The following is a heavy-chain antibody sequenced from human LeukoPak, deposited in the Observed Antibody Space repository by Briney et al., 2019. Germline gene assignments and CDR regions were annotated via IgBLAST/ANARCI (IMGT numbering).Heavy chain of an antibody. CDR1: GYTFTGYY. V-gene: IGHV1-2*02. Sequence: ASVKVSCKASGYTFTGYYMHWVRQAPGQGLEWMGWINPNSGGTNYAQKFQGRVTMTRDTSISTAYMELSRLRSDDTAVYYCARNVGAADDAFDIWGQGTMVTVSS. D-gene: IGHD1-26*01. J-gene: IGHJ3*02. CDR2: INPNSGGT. CDR3: ARNVGAADDAFDI.